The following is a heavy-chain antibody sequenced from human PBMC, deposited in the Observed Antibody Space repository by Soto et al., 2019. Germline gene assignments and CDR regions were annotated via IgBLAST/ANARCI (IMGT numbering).Heavy chain of an antibody. V-gene: IGHV1-2*04. Sequence: ASVKVSCKASGYTLTDYYIHWVRQAPGRGLEWMGWINPNSGGANYAQKFQGWVTMTRDMSITTAYVELSRLKSDDTAVYYCARAPLEYFSGSWEIHYMDVWGKGTTVTVSS. CDR1: GYTLTDYY. CDR2: INPNSGGA. D-gene: IGHD3-10*01. CDR3: ARAPLEYFSGSWEIHYMDV. J-gene: IGHJ6*03.